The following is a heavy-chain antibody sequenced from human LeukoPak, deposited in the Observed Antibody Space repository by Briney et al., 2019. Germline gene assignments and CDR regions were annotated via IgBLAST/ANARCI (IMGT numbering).Heavy chain of an antibody. CDR3: ARHIVVVAAGLNWFDP. CDR1: GYSFTSYW. J-gene: IGHJ5*02. V-gene: IGHV5-10-1*01. CDR2: IDPSVSYT. Sequence: GESLKISCKGSGYSFTSYWISWVRQMPGKGLEWMGRIDPSVSYTNYSPSFQGHVTISADKSISTAYLQWSSLKASDTAMYYCARHIVVVAAGLNWFDPWGQGTLVTVSS. D-gene: IGHD2-15*01.